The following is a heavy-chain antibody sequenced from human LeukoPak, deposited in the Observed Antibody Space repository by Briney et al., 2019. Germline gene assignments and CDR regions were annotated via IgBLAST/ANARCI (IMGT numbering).Heavy chain of an antibody. Sequence: SVKVSCKASGYTFTSYGISWVRQAPGQGLEWMGRIIPILGIANYAQKFQGRVTITADRSTSTAYMELSSLRSEDTAVYYCAREPSSGPDTENYFDYWGQGTLVTVSS. V-gene: IGHV1-69*04. D-gene: IGHD5-12*01. J-gene: IGHJ4*02. CDR3: AREPSSGPDTENYFDY. CDR2: IIPILGIA. CDR1: GYTFTSYG.